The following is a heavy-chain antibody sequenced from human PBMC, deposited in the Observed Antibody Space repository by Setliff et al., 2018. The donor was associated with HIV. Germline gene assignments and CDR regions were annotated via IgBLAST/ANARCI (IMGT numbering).Heavy chain of an antibody. J-gene: IGHJ3*01. D-gene: IGHD3-22*01. CDR2: ISAYNGNT. CDR3: ATGRHYYDSSDYPANPFDV. V-gene: IGHV1-18*01. Sequence: ASVKVSCKASGYTFSSYGISWVRQAPGQGLEWMRWISAYNGNTNYAQKLLGRVTITADGSTSTAYMELTSLRSEDTAVYYCATGRHYYDSSDYPANPFDVWGQGTRVTV. CDR1: GYTFSSYG.